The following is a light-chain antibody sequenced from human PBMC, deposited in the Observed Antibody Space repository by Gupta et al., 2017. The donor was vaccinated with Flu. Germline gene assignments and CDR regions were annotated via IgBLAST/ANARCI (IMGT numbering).Light chain of an antibody. J-gene: IGLJ3*02. Sequence: NIGNKFVAWYQHLPGTAPKLVIYQNDRLPSGIPDRCSGSKSGTSATLGITGLQSGDEVDYYCGTWDTSLRAWVVGGGTKLTVL. CDR2: QND. V-gene: IGLV1-51*02. CDR1: NIGNKF. CDR3: GTWDTSLRAWV.